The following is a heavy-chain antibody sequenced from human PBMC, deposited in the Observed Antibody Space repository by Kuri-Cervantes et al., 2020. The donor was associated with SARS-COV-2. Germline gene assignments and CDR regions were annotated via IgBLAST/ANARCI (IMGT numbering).Heavy chain of an antibody. V-gene: IGHV1-2*02. D-gene: IGHD5-18*01. CDR2: INPNGGT. J-gene: IGHJ4*02. CDR1: GYTLTDYY. CDR3: ARERRTDGYRDGFDL. Sequence: ASVKVSCKASGYTLTDYYLHWVRQAPGQGLERMGWINPNGGTNSAQRLQGRATVTRDTSFNTVYVELSMLRPDDTAVYYCARERRTDGYRDGFDLWGQGTLVTVSS.